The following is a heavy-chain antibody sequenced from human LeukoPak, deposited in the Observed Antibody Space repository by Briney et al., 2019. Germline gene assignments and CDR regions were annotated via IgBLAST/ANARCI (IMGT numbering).Heavy chain of an antibody. CDR2: IYYSGIT. CDR3: ARLLIYCSSTSCHFDY. Sequence: TSETLSLTCTVSGGSISSSNYYWGWTRQPPGKRLEWVGSIYYSGITYYNPSLKSRVTISVDTSNNQFSLKLSSVTAADTAMYYCARLLIYCSSTSCHFDYWGQGTLVTVSS. J-gene: IGHJ4*02. D-gene: IGHD2-2*01. V-gene: IGHV4-39*01. CDR1: GGSISSSNYY.